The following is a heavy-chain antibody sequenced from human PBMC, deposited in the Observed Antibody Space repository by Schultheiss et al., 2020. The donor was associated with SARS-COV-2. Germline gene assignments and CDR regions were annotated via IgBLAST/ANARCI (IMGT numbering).Heavy chain of an antibody. CDR2: ISYDGSNK. V-gene: IGHV3-30*04. CDR1: GFTFSSYA. J-gene: IGHJ4*02. D-gene: IGHD6-19*01. Sequence: GGSLRLSCAASGFTFSSYAMHWVRQAPGKGLEWVAVISYDGSNKDYADSVKGRFTISRDNSKNTLYLQMNSLRAEDTAVYYCATAPYTSGWFDYWGRGTLVTVSS. CDR3: ATAPYTSGWFDY.